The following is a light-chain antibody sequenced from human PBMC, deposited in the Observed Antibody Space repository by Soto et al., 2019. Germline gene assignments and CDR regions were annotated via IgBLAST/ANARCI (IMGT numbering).Light chain of an antibody. V-gene: IGLV2-8*01. CDR3: ISYAGTNNLEV. J-gene: IGLJ2*01. CDR2: EVF. CDR1: SSDVGGYNF. Sequence: QSALTQPPSASGSPGQSVTISCTGTSSDVGGYNFVSWYQQHPGKAPKLVIFEVFKRPSGVPDRFSGSKSGNTASLTVSGLQTEDEADYYCISYAGTNNLEVFGGGTKLTVL.